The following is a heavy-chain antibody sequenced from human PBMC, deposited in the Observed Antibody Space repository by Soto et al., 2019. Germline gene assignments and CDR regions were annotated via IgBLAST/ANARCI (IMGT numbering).Heavy chain of an antibody. CDR2: IYYSGST. J-gene: IGHJ5*02. D-gene: IGHD6-6*01. V-gene: IGHV4-31*03. Sequence: QVQLQESGPGLVKPSQTLSLTCTVSGGSISSGGYYWSWIRQYPEKGLEWIGYIYYSGSTYYNPSLKSRLTMSVDTSKNHFSLKLTSVTAADTAVYYCARDNSYSTSSRWFDPWGQGTLVTVSS. CDR3: ARDNSYSTSSRWFDP. CDR1: GGSISSGGYY.